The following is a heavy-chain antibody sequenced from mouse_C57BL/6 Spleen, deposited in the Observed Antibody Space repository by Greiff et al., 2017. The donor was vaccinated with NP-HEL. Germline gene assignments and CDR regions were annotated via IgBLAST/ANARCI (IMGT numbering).Heavy chain of an antibody. CDR3: ARDDDYDGGNYFDY. CDR2: INPGSGGT. J-gene: IGHJ2*01. V-gene: IGHV1-54*01. Sequence: VQLQQSGAELVRPGTSVKVSCKASGYAFTNYLIEWVKQRPGQGLEWIGVINPGSGGTIYNEKFKGKATLTADKSSSTAYMQLSSLTSEDSAVYFCARDDDYDGGNYFDYWGQGTTLTVSS. CDR1: GYAFTNYL. D-gene: IGHD2-4*01.